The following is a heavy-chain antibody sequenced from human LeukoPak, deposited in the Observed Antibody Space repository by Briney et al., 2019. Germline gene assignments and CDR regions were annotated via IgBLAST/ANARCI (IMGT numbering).Heavy chain of an antibody. J-gene: IGHJ4*02. CDR1: GGSFSGYY. Sequence: SETLSLTCAVYGGSFSGYYWSWIRQPPGKGLEWIGEINHSGSTNYNPSLKSRVTISVDTSKNQFSLKLSSVTAADTAVYYCARDHYATDYWGQGTLVTVSS. CDR2: INHSGST. CDR3: ARDHYATDY. D-gene: IGHD2-2*01. V-gene: IGHV4-34*01.